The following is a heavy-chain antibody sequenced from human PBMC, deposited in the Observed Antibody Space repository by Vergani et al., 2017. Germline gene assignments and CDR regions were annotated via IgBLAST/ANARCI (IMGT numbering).Heavy chain of an antibody. CDR1: GFTFSACP. Sequence: EVQLLQSGGGVIQPGGSVRLSCAASGFTFSACPMTWVRQAPGKGLEWGSAISARYPSTYYADSVKGRFTISRDNSKNMLYLQMNSLRAEDTAVYYCAGLSYDTTAYLQGGYDCWGQGTLVSVSS. J-gene: IGHJ4*02. CDR2: ISARYPST. V-gene: IGHV3-23*01. D-gene: IGHD3-22*01. CDR3: AGLSYDTTAYLQGGYDC.